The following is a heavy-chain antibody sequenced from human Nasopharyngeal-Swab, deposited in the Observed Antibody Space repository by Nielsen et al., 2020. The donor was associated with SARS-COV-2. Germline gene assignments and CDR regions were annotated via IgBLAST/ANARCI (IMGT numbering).Heavy chain of an antibody. Sequence: GSLRLSCAASGFTFSSYSMNWVRQAPGKGLEWVSYISSSSSSIYYADSVKGRFTISRDNAKNSLYLQMNSLRDEDTAVYYCASNDFWSGYYFNYWGQGTLVTVSS. J-gene: IGHJ4*02. CDR2: ISSSSSSI. D-gene: IGHD3-3*01. V-gene: IGHV3-48*02. CDR1: GFTFSSYS. CDR3: ASNDFWSGYYFNY.